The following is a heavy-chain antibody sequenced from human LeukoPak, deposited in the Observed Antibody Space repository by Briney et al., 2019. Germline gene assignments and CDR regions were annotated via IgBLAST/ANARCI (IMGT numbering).Heavy chain of an antibody. D-gene: IGHD3-22*01. J-gene: IGHJ3*02. V-gene: IGHV3-30*03. CDR2: ISYVGTDE. CDR3: ARRKASYYDSSGFYYADAFDI. CDR1: GFTFRSYG. Sequence: GRSLRLSCAASGFTFRSYGMHWVRQAPGKGLEWVAVISYVGTDEYYADSVKGRFTISRDNSKNTLYLQMNSLRAEDTAVYYCARRKASYYDSSGFYYADAFDIWGQGTMVTVSS.